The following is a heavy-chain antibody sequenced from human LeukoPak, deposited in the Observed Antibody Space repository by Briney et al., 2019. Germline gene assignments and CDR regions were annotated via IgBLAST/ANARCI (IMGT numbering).Heavy chain of an antibody. V-gene: IGHV3-30*09. Sequence: GGSLRLSCAASGFTFSTYAMHWVRQAPGKGLEWVAVISFDGSNKYFADSVKGRFAISRDNSKNTLYPQMNSLKAADTAVYHCARISRGTLAGHFDYWGQGILVTVSS. CDR3: ARISRGTLAGHFDY. D-gene: IGHD6-19*01. CDR1: GFTFSTYA. CDR2: ISFDGSNK. J-gene: IGHJ4*02.